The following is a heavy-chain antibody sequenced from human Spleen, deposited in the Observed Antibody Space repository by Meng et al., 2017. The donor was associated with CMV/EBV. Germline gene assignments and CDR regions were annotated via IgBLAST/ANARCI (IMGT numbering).Heavy chain of an antibody. J-gene: IGHJ4*02. CDR1: GFTFSSYA. CDR2: ISGSGGST. V-gene: IGHV3-23*01. D-gene: IGHD3-22*01. Sequence: GGSLRLSCAASGFTFSSYAMSWVRQAPGKGLEWVSAISGSGGSTYYADSVKGRFTISRDNSKNTLYLQMNSLRAEDTAVYYCAKARLATNSDLDSSAFFDSWGQGTLVTVSS. CDR3: AKARLATNSDLDSSAFFDS.